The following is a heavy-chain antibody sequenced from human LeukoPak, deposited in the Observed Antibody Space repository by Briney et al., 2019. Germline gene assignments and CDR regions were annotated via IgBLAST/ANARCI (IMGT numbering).Heavy chain of an antibody. CDR2: ISHNGGVT. CDR1: GFRFSDYA. Sequence: GGSLRLSCGASGFRFSDYAVHWLRQAPGKGLEWVAIISHNGGVTDHTDSVKGRFSVSRDNSDYFLYLQMDNLRLDDTAVYYCARDEGHSTNWGLYDFWGQGSLVTVS. D-gene: IGHD6-13*01. CDR3: ARDEGHSTNWGLYDF. J-gene: IGHJ4*02. V-gene: IGHV3-30-3*01.